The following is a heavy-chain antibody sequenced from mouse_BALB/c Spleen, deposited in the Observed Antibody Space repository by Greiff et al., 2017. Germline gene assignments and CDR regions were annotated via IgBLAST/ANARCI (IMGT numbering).Heavy chain of an antibody. Sequence: EVQGVESGGDLVKPGGSLKLSCAASGFTFSSYGMSWVRQTPDKRLEWVATISSGGSYTYYPDSVKGRFTISRDNAKNTLYLQMSSLKSEDTAMYYCARHDGYYDVWGAGTTVTVSS. CDR2: ISSGGSYT. J-gene: IGHJ1*01. D-gene: IGHD2-3*01. CDR3: ARHDGYYDV. V-gene: IGHV5-6*01. CDR1: GFTFSSYG.